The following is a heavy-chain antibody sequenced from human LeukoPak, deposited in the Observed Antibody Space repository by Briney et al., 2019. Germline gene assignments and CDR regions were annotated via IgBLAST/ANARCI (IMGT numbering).Heavy chain of an antibody. D-gene: IGHD3-10*01. CDR1: GYSFTTYW. Sequence: GESLKISCKGSGYSFTTYWIGWVRQMPGKGLEWKGMIYPGDSDTRYSPSFQGQVTISADKSISTAYLLWGSLKASDTAMYYCATSAGGSGRYYNHDYWGQGTLVTVSS. CDR2: IYPGDSDT. V-gene: IGHV5-51*06. J-gene: IGHJ4*02. CDR3: ATSAGGSGRYYNHDY.